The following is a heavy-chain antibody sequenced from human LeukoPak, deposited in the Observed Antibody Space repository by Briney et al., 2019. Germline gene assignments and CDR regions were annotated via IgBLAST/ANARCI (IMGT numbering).Heavy chain of an antibody. CDR2: IYPGDSDT. CDR3: ARPTMVRGVLDAFDI. D-gene: IGHD3-10*01. Sequence: GESLKISCKGSGYRFISYWIGWVHQMPGKGLEWMGIIYPGDSDTRYSPSFQGQVTISADKSISTAYLQWSSLKASDTAMYYCARPTMVRGVLDAFDIWGQGTMVTVSS. CDR1: GYRFISYW. J-gene: IGHJ3*02. V-gene: IGHV5-51*07.